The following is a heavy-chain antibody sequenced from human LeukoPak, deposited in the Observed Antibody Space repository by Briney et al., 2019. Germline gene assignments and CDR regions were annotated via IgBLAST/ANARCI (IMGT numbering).Heavy chain of an antibody. V-gene: IGHV1-2*02. D-gene: IGHD2-15*01. CDR1: GYTFTGYY. CDR2: INPNSGGT. Sequence: GASVKVSCKAPGYTFTGYYMHWVRQAPGQGLEWMGWINPNSGGTNYAQKFQGRVTMTRDTSISTAYMELSRLRSDDTAVYYCARSTRVVVVAANDYWGQGTLVTVSS. J-gene: IGHJ4*02. CDR3: ARSTRVVVVAANDY.